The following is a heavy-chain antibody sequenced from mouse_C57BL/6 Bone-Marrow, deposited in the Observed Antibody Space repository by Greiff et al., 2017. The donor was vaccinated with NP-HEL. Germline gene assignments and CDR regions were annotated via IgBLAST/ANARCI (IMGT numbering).Heavy chain of an antibody. V-gene: IGHV1-85*01. D-gene: IGHD1-1*01. CDR3: AVYYYSSNWYFDV. CDR2: IYPRDGST. CDR1: GYTFTSYD. Sequence: QVQLQQSGPELVKPGASVKLSCKASGYTFTSYDINWVKQSPGQGLEWIGWIYPRDGSTKYNEKFKGKATLTVDTSSSTAYMELHSLTSEDSAVYFCAVYYYSSNWYFDVWGTGTTVTVSS. J-gene: IGHJ1*03.